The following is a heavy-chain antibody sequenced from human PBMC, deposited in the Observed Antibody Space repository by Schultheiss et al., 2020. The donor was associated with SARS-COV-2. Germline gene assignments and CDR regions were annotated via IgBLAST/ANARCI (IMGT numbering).Heavy chain of an antibody. Sequence: ASVKVSCKASGYTFTSYGISWVRQAPGQGLEWMGWISAYNGNTNYAQKLQGRVTMTRNTSISTAYMELSSLRSEDTAVYYCARGGSPRGVWGSYRYTSEGGMDVWGQGTTVTVSS. V-gene: IGHV1-18*01. J-gene: IGHJ6*02. CDR2: ISAYNGNT. CDR1: GYTFTSYG. CDR3: ARGGSPRGVWGSYRYTSEGGMDV. D-gene: IGHD3-16*02.